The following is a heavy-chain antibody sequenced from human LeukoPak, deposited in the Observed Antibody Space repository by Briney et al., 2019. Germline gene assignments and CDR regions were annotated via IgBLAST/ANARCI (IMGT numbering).Heavy chain of an antibody. V-gene: IGHV3-15*01. CDR1: GVSFTKAW. CDR2: IKSNIDGGTA. Sequence: GGSLRLSCAASGVSFTKAWMSWVRQAPGKGLEWVGRIKSNIDGGTADYAAPVKGRFTISRDDSKNTLYLQMNSLKTEDTAVYYFATGNGGRWGQGTLVTVSS. CDR3: ATGNGGR. J-gene: IGHJ4*02. D-gene: IGHD3-16*01.